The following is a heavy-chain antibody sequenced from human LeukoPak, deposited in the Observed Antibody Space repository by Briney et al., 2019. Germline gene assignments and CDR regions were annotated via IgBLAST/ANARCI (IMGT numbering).Heavy chain of an antibody. Sequence: GGSLRLSCAASGFTFSSYGMHWVRQAPGKGLEWVAVISYDGSYKYYADSVKGRFTISRDNSKNTLYLQMNSLRAEDTAVYYCARYGCSSTSCYDYWGQGTLVTVSS. CDR3: ARYGCSSTSCYDY. CDR2: ISYDGSYK. V-gene: IGHV3-30*03. D-gene: IGHD2-2*01. J-gene: IGHJ4*02. CDR1: GFTFSSYG.